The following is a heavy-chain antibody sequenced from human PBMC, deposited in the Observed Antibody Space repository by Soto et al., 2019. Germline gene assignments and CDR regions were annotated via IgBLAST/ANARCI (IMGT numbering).Heavy chain of an antibody. J-gene: IGHJ6*02. CDR2: IYYSGST. V-gene: IGHV4-59*01. CDR3: ARRAPPLYGMDV. CDR1: GGSISSYY. Sequence: PSETLSLTCTVSGGSISSYYWSWIRQPPGKGLEWIGYIYYSGSTNYNPSLKSRVAISVDTSKNQFSLKLSSVTAADTAVYYCARRAPPLYGMDVWGQGTTVTVSS.